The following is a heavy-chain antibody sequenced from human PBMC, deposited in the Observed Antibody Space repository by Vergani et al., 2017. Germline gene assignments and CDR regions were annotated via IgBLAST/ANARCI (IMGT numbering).Heavy chain of an antibody. V-gene: IGHV1-18*01. CDR2: ISAYNGNT. Sequence: QVQLVQSGAEVKKPGASVKVSCKASGYTFTSYGISWVRQAPGQGLEWMGWISAYNGNTNYAQKLQGRVTMTTDQSTSTGYMELRSLRADDTAVYYCARDPARNWGENPGPFDYWGQGTLVTVSS. D-gene: IGHD7-27*01. CDR3: ARDPARNWGENPGPFDY. CDR1: GYTFTSYG. J-gene: IGHJ4*02.